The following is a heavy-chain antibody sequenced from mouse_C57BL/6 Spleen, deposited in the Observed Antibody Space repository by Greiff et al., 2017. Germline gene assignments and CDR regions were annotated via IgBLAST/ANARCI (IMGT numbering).Heavy chain of an antibody. D-gene: IGHD2-10*02. J-gene: IGHJ2*01. CDR1: GYTFTSYW. V-gene: IGHV1-59*01. CDR3: ASSGYGKGDCYFDD. CDR2: IDPSDSYT. Sequence: QVQLQQPGAELVSPGTSVKLSCKASGYTFTSYWMHWVKQRPGKGLEWIGVIDPSDSYTNYNQKFKGKATLTVDTSSSTAYMQLSSLTAEDSAVYDCASSGYGKGDCYFDDWGKGTTLTVSS.